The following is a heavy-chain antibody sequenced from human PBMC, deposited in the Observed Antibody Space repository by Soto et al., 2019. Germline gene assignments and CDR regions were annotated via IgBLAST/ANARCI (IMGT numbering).Heavy chain of an antibody. D-gene: IGHD2-2*01. CDR3: ARHVRDCISTSCYYFIPQEHNWFDP. Sequence: SETLSLTCPVSGGSISSSSYYWGWIRQPPGKGLEWIGSIYYSGSTYYNPSLKSRVTISVDTSKNQFSLKLSSVTAADTAVYYCARHVRDCISTSCYYFIPQEHNWFDPGGQGTLVTVSS. J-gene: IGHJ5*02. CDR2: IYYSGST. V-gene: IGHV4-39*01. CDR1: GGSISSSSYY.